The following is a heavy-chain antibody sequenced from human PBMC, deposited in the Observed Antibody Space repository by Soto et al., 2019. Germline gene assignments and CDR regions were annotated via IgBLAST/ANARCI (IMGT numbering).Heavy chain of an antibody. D-gene: IGHD3-10*01. CDR1: GFTVSSNY. J-gene: IGHJ3*02. V-gene: IGHV3-53*04. Sequence: EVQLVESGGGLVQPGGSLRLSCAASGFTVSSNYMSWVRQAPGKGLEWVSVIYSGGSTYYADSVKGRFTISRHNSKNTLYLQMNSLRAEDTAVYYCASEAKGSAVGAFDIWGQGTMVTVSS. CDR3: ASEAKGSAVGAFDI. CDR2: IYSGGST.